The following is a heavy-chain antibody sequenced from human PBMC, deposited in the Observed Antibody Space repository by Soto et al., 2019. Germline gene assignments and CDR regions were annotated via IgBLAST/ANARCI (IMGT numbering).Heavy chain of an antibody. CDR3: ATTRYYYDSSGYVYYYGMDV. CDR1: GGTFSSYA. V-gene: IGHV1-69*12. D-gene: IGHD3-22*01. Sequence: QVQLVQSGAEVKKPGSSVKVSCKASGGTFSSYAISWVRQAPGQGLEWMGGIIPIFGTANYAQKFQGRVTIPADESTSTADMELSSLRSEDTAVYYCATTRYYYDSSGYVYYYGMDVWGQGTTVTVSS. CDR2: IIPIFGTA. J-gene: IGHJ6*02.